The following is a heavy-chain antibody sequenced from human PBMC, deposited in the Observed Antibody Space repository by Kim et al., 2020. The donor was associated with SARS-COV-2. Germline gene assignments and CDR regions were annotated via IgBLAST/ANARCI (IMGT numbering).Heavy chain of an antibody. Sequence: ASVKVSCKASGYTFAAYGISWVRQARGQGLEWMGGIGAYNGMSDYGQTFHDRITMTTDISSRTAYLEVRSLRSDDTAIYYCARGGRGDHFYNGMDVWGQGTAVIVSS. D-gene: IGHD2-21*02. CDR1: GYTFAAYG. J-gene: IGHJ6*02. CDR3: ARGGRGDHFYNGMDV. CDR2: IGAYNGMS. V-gene: IGHV1-18*01.